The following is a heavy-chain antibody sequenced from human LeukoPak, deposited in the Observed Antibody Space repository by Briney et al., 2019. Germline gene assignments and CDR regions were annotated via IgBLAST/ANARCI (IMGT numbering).Heavy chain of an antibody. J-gene: IGHJ4*02. CDR3: AKDPGSGWYHSNYFDY. D-gene: IGHD6-19*01. CDR1: GFTFGSYA. V-gene: IGHV3-23*01. Sequence: GGSLRLSCAASGFTFGSYAMSWVRQAPGKGLEWVSAISGSGGSTYYADSVKGRFTISRDNSKNTLYLQMNSLRAEDTAVYYCAKDPGSGWYHSNYFDYWGQGTLVTVSS. CDR2: ISGSGGST.